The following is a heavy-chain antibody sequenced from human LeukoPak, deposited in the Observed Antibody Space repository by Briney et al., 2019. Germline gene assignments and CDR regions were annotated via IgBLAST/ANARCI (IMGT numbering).Heavy chain of an antibody. Sequence: SETLSLTCTVSGGSISSYYWSWIRQPPGKGLEWIGEINHSGSTNYNPSLKSRVTISVDTSKNQFSLKLSSVTAADTAVYYCARTDYDFWSGYYDYWGQGTLVTVSS. CDR2: INHSGST. CDR1: GGSISSYY. CDR3: ARTDYDFWSGYYDY. D-gene: IGHD3-3*01. J-gene: IGHJ4*02. V-gene: IGHV4-34*01.